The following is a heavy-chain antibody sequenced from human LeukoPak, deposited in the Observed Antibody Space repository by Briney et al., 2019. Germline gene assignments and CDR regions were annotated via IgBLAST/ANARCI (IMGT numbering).Heavy chain of an antibody. CDR3: ARVTAIWFGESPNNWFGP. D-gene: IGHD3-10*01. CDR2: INPNSGGT. CDR1: GSTFTGYY. Sequence: ASVKVSCKASGSTFTGYYMHWVRQAPGQGLKGMGWINPNSGGTNYAQEFQGRVTMTRDTSISTAYMELSRLRSDDTAVYYCARVTAIWFGESPNNWFGPWGQGTLVTVSS. J-gene: IGHJ5*02. V-gene: IGHV1-2*02.